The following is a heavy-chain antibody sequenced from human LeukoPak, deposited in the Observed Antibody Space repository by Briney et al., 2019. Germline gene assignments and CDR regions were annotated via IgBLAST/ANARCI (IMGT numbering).Heavy chain of an antibody. Sequence: GGSLRLSCAASGFTFSSYAMSWVRQAPGKGLEWVSAISGSGGSTYYADSVKGRFTISRDNSKNTLYLQMNSLRDEDTAVYYCARARGTGGRWLQPDYWGQGTLVTVSS. CDR3: ARARGTGGRWLQPDY. CDR1: GFTFSSYA. D-gene: IGHD5-24*01. CDR2: ISGSGGST. J-gene: IGHJ4*02. V-gene: IGHV3-23*01.